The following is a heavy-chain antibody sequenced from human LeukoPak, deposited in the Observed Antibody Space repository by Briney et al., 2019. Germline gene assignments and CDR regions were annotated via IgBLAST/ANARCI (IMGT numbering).Heavy chain of an antibody. CDR3: ARDRVPADWFDP. CDR1: GGSISSSSYY. Sequence: PSETLSLTCTVSGGSISSSSYYWGWIRQPPGKGLEWIGSIYYSGSTYYNPSLKSRVTISVDTSKNQFSLKLSSVTAADTAVYYCARDRVPADWFDPWGQGTLVTVSS. V-gene: IGHV4-39*07. CDR2: IYYSGST. D-gene: IGHD2-2*01. J-gene: IGHJ5*02.